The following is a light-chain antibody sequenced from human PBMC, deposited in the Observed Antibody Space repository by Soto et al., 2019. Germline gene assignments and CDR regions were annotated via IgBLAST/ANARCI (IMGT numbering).Light chain of an antibody. V-gene: IGKV1-12*01. J-gene: IGKJ4*01. CDR1: QSIYKW. Sequence: DIQMTQSPSSVSASIGDRVTISCRASQSIYKWLVWYQQKPGKAPQHLIYAASSLQSGVPSRFSGSAYGTDFTLTISSLQPEDFATYYCQQADSFPLSFGGGTKVEI. CDR2: AAS. CDR3: QQADSFPLS.